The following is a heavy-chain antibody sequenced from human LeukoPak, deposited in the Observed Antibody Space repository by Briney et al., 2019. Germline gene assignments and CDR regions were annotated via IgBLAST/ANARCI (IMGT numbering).Heavy chain of an antibody. J-gene: IGHJ5*02. CDR3: ARGQRFGGFNWFDP. CDR2: IDHSGST. Sequence: SETLSLTCAVYGGSFSGYYWSWIRQPPGKGLEWIGEIDHSGSTNYNPSLKSRVTISVDTSKNQFSLKLSSVTAADTAVYYCARGQRFGGFNWFDPWGQGTLVTVSS. D-gene: IGHD3-10*01. V-gene: IGHV4-34*01. CDR1: GGSFSGYY.